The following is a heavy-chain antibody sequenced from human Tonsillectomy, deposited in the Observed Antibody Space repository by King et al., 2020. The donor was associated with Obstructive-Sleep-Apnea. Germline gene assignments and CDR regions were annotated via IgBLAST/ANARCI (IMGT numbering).Heavy chain of an antibody. CDR2: ISSSGCNI. V-gene: IGHV3-11*01. Sequence: VQLVESGGGLVKPGGSLRLSCAASEFTFSDYYMNWIRQAPGKGLEWVSYISSSGCNIYYADSVKGRFTISRDNAKSSLYLQINTLRAEDTAVYYCARAAGNWYFDLWGRGTLVTVSS. CDR3: ARAAGNWYFDL. J-gene: IGHJ2*01. D-gene: IGHD6-25*01. CDR1: EFTFSDYY.